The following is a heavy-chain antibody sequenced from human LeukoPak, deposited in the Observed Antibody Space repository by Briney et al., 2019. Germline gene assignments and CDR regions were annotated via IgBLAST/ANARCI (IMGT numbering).Heavy chain of an antibody. CDR2: INWNGGST. J-gene: IGHJ5*02. V-gene: IGHV3-20*04. D-gene: IGHD3-16*01. CDR3: ARDRGSSFDP. CDR1: GFTLSSYW. Sequence: PGGSLRLSCAASGFTLSSYWMSWVRQAPGKGLEWVSGINWNGGSTGYADSVKGRFTISRDNAKNSLYLQMNSLRAEDTAVYYCARDRGSSFDPWGQGTLVTVSS.